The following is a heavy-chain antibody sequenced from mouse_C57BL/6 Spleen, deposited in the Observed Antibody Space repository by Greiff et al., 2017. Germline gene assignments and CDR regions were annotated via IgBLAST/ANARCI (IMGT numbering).Heavy chain of an antibody. J-gene: IGHJ2*01. D-gene: IGHD1-2*01. Sequence: QVQLQQSGAELVKPGASVKISCKASGYTFTDYYINWVKQRPGQGLEWIGKLGPGSGSTYYNEKFKGKSTLTADKSSSTAYMQLSSLTSEDSAVYFCARDYYGRSFDYWGQGTTLTVAS. CDR2: LGPGSGST. CDR3: ARDYYGRSFDY. CDR1: GYTFTDYY. V-gene: IGHV1-77*01.